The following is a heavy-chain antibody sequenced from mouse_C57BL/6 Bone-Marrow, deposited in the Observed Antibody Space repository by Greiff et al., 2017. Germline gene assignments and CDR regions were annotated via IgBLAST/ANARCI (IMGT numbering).Heavy chain of an antibody. V-gene: IGHV1-72*01. Sequence: QVQLQQPGAELVKPGASVKLSCKASGYTFTSYWMHWVKQRPGRGLEWIGRIDPNSGGTKYNEKFKSKATLTVDKPSSTAYMQLSSLTSEYSAVYYCAIGPEFITTVVAPFHFDYWGQGTTLTVSS. CDR1: GYTFTSYW. CDR3: AIGPEFITTVVAPFHFDY. CDR2: IDPNSGGT. D-gene: IGHD1-1*01. J-gene: IGHJ2*01.